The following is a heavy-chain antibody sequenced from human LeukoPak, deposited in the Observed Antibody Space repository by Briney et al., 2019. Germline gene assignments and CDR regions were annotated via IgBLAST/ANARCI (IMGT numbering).Heavy chain of an antibody. CDR1: GYTFTSYG. V-gene: IGHV1-18*01. Sequence: ASVKVSCKASGYTFTSYGISWVRQAPGQGLEWMGWISAYNGNTNYAQKLQGRVTMTTDTSTSTAYMELRRLRSDDTAVYYCARESGCSSTSCYPYYMDVWGKGTTVTVSS. CDR2: ISAYNGNT. CDR3: ARESGCSSTSCYPYYMDV. D-gene: IGHD2-2*01. J-gene: IGHJ6*03.